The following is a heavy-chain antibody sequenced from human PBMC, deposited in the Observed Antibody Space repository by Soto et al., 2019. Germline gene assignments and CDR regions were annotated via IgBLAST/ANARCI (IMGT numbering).Heavy chain of an antibody. D-gene: IGHD1-1*01. CDR2: ISYDGSNK. CDR3: ARISVLLTTAIFRGGCMDV. Sequence: QVQLVESGGGVVQPGRSLRLSCAASGFTFSSYAMHWVRQAPGKGLEWVAVISYDGSNKYYADSVKGRFTISRDNSKNTLYLQMNSLRAEDTAVYYFARISVLLTTAIFRGGCMDVRGQGTTVTVSS. V-gene: IGHV3-30-3*01. J-gene: IGHJ6*02. CDR1: GFTFSSYA.